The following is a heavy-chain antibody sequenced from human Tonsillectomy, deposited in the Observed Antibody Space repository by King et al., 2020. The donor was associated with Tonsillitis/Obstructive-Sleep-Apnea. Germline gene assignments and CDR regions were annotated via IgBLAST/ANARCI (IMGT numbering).Heavy chain of an antibody. D-gene: IGHD3-9*01. CDR1: GGSISSYY. CDR2: IYYSGST. Sequence: VQLQESGPGLVKPSETLSLTCTVSGGSISSYYWSWIRQPPGKGLEWIGYIYYSGSTNYNPSLKSRVTISVDTSKNQFPLKLSSVTAADTAVYYCARLEDILTGPKYMDVWGKGTTAPVSS. CDR3: ARLEDILTGPKYMDV. J-gene: IGHJ6*03. V-gene: IGHV4-59*08.